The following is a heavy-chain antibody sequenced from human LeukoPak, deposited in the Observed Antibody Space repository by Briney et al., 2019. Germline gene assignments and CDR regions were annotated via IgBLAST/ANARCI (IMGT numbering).Heavy chain of an antibody. D-gene: IGHD3-10*01. Sequence: KSSETLSLTCAVYGGSFSGYYWSWIRQPPGKGLKWIGEINHSGSTNYNPSLKSRVTISVDTSKNQFSLKLSSVTAADTAVYYCARVTMVRGVISHYYYGMDVWGKGTTVTVSS. CDR3: ARVTMVRGVISHYYYGMDV. CDR1: GGSFSGYY. J-gene: IGHJ6*04. CDR2: INHSGST. V-gene: IGHV4-34*01.